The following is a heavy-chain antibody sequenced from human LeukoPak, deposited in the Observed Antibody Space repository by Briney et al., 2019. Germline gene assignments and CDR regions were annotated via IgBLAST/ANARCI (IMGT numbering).Heavy chain of an antibody. V-gene: IGHV3-48*03. CDR1: GFIFSSYE. Sequence: GGSLRLSCAASGFIFSSYEINWVRQAPGKGLEWVSYIGSSGYTVNYADSVKGRFTISRDNTKNSLYLQMNSLRAEDTGVYYCARDRPTGASRVFLVQWGQGTLVTVSS. D-gene: IGHD3-3*01. CDR3: ARDRPTGASRVFLVQ. CDR2: IGSSGYTV. J-gene: IGHJ4*02.